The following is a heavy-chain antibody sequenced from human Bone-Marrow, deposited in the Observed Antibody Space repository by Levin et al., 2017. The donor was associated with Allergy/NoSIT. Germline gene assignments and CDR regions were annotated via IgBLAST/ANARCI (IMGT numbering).Heavy chain of an antibody. CDR3: ARELSGAGIFDY. CDR2: IIPIFGTA. D-gene: IGHD3-10*02. J-gene: IGHJ4*02. V-gene: IGHV1-69*13. Sequence: SVKVSCKASGGTFSSYAISWVRQAPGQGLEWMGGIIPIFGTANYAQKFQGRVTITADESTSTAYMELSSLRSEDTAVYYCARELSGAGIFDYWGQGTLVTVSS. CDR1: GGTFSSYA.